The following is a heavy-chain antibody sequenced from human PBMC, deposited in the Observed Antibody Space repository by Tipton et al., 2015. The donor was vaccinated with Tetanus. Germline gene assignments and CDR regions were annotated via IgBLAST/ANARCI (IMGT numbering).Heavy chain of an antibody. CDR2: IVGSGSIT. V-gene: IGHV3-23*01. J-gene: IGHJ4*02. CDR1: GFTFSSYA. Sequence: GSLRLSCAASGFTFSSYAMSWVRQAPGKGLEWVSGIVGSGSITYYADSVKGRFIISRDNSKNMLYLQMDSLRTEDSALYYCAQDYGGTYNLGGYWGQGTLVTVSS. D-gene: IGHD1-26*01. CDR3: AQDYGGTYNLGGY.